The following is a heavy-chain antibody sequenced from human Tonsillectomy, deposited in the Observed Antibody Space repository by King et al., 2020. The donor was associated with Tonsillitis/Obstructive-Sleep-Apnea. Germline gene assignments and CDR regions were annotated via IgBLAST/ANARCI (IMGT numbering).Heavy chain of an antibody. CDR3: ARDQDYGSGSYFHYYYYMDV. D-gene: IGHD3-10*01. CDR1: GFTVSSNY. Sequence: VQLVESGGGLIQPGGSLRLSFAASGFTVSSNYMSWVLHAPGKGLEWVSGIYSGGSTYSAVYVKCRFTISRDNYKNTLYIQMNSLRAEDTAVYYCARDQDYGSGSYFHYYYYMDVWGKGTTVTVSS. CDR2: IYSGGST. J-gene: IGHJ6*03. V-gene: IGHV3-53*01.